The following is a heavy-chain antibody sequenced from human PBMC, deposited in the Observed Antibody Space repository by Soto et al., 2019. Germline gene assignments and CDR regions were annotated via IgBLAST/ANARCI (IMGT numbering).Heavy chain of an antibody. Sequence: EVQLVESGGGLVQPGGSLRLSCAASGFTFSTYWMNWVRQAPGKGLERVANIKQDGSEKYYVDSVKGRFTISRDNAKSSLYLQMNSLRAGDTAVYYCARDRGYCSGGTCYSVLDYWGQGTLVTVSS. CDR2: IKQDGSEK. CDR1: GFTFSTYW. CDR3: ARDRGYCSGGTCYSVLDY. D-gene: IGHD2-15*01. V-gene: IGHV3-7*01. J-gene: IGHJ4*02.